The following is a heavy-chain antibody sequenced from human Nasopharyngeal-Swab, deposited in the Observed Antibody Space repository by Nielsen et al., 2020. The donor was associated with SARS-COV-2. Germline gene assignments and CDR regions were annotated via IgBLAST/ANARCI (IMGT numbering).Heavy chain of an antibody. CDR2: INPSGGST. J-gene: IGHJ2*01. V-gene: IGHV1-46*01. Sequence: WVRQAPGQGLEWMGIINPSGGSTSSAQKFQGRVTMTRDTSTSTVYMELSSLRSEDTAVYYCARELHSSGWGTPHWYFDLWGHGTLVTVSS. D-gene: IGHD6-19*01. CDR3: ARELHSSGWGTPHWYFDL.